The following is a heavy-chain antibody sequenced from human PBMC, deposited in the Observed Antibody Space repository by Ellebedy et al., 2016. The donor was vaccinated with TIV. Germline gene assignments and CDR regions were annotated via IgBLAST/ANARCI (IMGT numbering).Heavy chain of an antibody. Sequence: GESLKISCVASGLTINNSYMTWVRQAPGKGLEWVSIIYSGGRTYYADSVTGRFTISRDDSKDTLSLQMSSLRAEDTAVYFCARVLPSLFYYDLWGQGTPVTVSS. CDR2: IYSGGRT. D-gene: IGHD3-16*01. V-gene: IGHV3-66*01. CDR1: GLTINNSY. CDR3: ARVLPSLFYYDL. J-gene: IGHJ4*02.